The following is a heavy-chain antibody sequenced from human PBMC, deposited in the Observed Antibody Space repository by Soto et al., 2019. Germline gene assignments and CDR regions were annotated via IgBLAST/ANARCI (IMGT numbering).Heavy chain of an antibody. V-gene: IGHV3-30-3*01. CDR1: GFTFRSYA. CDR3: ARDWRYSYGFGDAFDI. CDR2: ISYDGSNK. Sequence: LRLSCAASGFTFRSYAMHWVRQAPGKGLEWVAGISYDGSNKYYADSVKGRFTISRDNSKNTLYLQMNSLRAQDTAVYYCARDWRYSYGFGDAFDIWGQGTMVTVSS. D-gene: IGHD5-18*01. J-gene: IGHJ3*02.